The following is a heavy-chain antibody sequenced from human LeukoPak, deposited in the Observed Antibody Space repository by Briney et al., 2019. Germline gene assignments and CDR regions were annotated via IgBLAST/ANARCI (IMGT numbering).Heavy chain of an antibody. V-gene: IGHV4-39*01. CDR2: ISYSGDT. Sequence: PSETLSLTCTVSGGPITSNSHYWGWIRQPPGKGLEWIGSISYSGDTHYNPSLKSRVTLSVDMSKSQFSLNLSSLTAADTAVFYCARKPHYYDTSAYYPSHFDYWGLGTLVTVAS. CDR1: GGPITSNSHY. J-gene: IGHJ4*02. D-gene: IGHD3-22*01. CDR3: ARKPHYYDTSAYYPSHFDY.